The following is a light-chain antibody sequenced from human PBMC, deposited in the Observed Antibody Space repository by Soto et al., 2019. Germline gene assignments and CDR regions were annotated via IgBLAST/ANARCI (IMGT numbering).Light chain of an antibody. CDR2: AAS. CDR1: QSVSSAY. Sequence: PGERATLSCRASQSVSSAYLAWYQHKPGQHPTLLIYAASSRVTCIPERFSGSGSGTDFTLTISRLEPEDFAVYYCQQYGSSSTWTFGQGTKVEIK. J-gene: IGKJ1*01. CDR3: QQYGSSSTWT. V-gene: IGKV3-20*01.